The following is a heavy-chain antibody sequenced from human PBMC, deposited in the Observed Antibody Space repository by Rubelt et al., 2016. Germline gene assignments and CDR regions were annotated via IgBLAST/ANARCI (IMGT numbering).Heavy chain of an antibody. CDR2: ITYDAKNE. Sequence: QVQLVESGGGVVQPGRSLRLSCAASGFTFSTYAMHWVRQAPGKGLEWVASITYDAKNEFYADSVRGRFTISRDNSKNTLNRQMKSLRVEETAVYYCATDYYVSGSRGHWGQGSLVTVSS. J-gene: IGHJ4*02. V-gene: IGHV3-30*04. D-gene: IGHD3-10*01. CDR1: GFTFSTYA. CDR3: ATDYYVSGSRGH.